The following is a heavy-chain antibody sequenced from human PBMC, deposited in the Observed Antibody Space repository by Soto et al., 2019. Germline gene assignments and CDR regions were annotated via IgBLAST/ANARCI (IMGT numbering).Heavy chain of an antibody. J-gene: IGHJ4*02. CDR2: IYYSGST. CDR1: GGSISSYY. Sequence: SEPLSPTCTVSGGSISSYYWSWIRQPPGKGLEWIGSIYYSGSTNSNPSLKSRVTISVDTSKNQFSLKLSSVTAADTAVYYCAKETSNYYDSSGYSRAFDYWGQGTLVTVSS. CDR3: AKETSNYYDSSGYSRAFDY. D-gene: IGHD3-22*01. V-gene: IGHV4-59*01.